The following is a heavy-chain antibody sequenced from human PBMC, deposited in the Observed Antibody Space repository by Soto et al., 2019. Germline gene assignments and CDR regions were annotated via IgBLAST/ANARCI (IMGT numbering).Heavy chain of an antibody. V-gene: IGHV3-21*01. CDR1: GFSFSSYN. CDR3: ARGWTSVTSASPSNY. CDR2: ISSSSTYI. D-gene: IGHD4-17*01. Sequence: GGSLRLSCAASGFSFSSYNMNWVRQAPGKGLEWVSSISSSSTYIYYADSVKGRFTISRDNAKNSLFLQMNSLRAEDTAVYYCARGWTSVTSASPSNYWGQGPLVTVSS. J-gene: IGHJ4*02.